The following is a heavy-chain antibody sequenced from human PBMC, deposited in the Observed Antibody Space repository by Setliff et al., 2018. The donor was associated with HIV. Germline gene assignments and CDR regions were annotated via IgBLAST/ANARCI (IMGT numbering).Heavy chain of an antibody. J-gene: IGHJ5*02. D-gene: IGHD3-10*01. CDR1: GYTFTSYA. Sequence: ASVKVSCKASGYTFTSYAMNWVRQAPGQGLELMGWINTNTGNPTYAQGFTGRFVFSLDTSVSTAHLQISSLKAEDTAVYYCARAHLWFGESFPFDPWGQGTLVTVSS. CDR2: INTNTGNP. CDR3: ARAHLWFGESFPFDP. V-gene: IGHV7-4-1*02.